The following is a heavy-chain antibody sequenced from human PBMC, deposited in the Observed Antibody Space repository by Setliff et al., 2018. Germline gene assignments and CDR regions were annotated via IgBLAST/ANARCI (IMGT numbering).Heavy chain of an antibody. V-gene: IGHV4-34*01. D-gene: IGHD6-19*01. CDR1: GGSFSSYY. CDR2: IHHSGST. CDR3: ARLRKAVDGINFPRYMDV. J-gene: IGHJ6*04. Sequence: TLSLTCAVYGGSFSSYYWNWIRQPPGKGLEWIGEIHHSGSTKYNPSLKSRVTISVDTSKNQFSLRLSSVTAADTAVYYCARLRKAVDGINFPRYMDVLGKGTTVTVSS.